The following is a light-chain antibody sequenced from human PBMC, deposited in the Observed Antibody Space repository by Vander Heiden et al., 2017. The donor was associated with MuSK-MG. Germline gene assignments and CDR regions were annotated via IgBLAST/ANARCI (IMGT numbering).Light chain of an antibody. V-gene: IGKV4-1*01. J-gene: IGKJ4*01. CDR2: WAS. CDR3: QQYYSTPPT. Sequence: SVMIQSTDSLAVSLGERATINCKSSQSVLYSSNNKNYLAWYQQKPGQPPKLLIYWASTRESGVPDRFSGSGSGTDFTLTISSLQAEDVAVYYCQQYYSTPPTFGEGTKVEIK. CDR1: QSVLYSSNNKNY.